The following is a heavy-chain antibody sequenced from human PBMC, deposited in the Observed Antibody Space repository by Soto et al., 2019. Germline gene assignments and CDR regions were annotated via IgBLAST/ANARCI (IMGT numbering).Heavy chain of an antibody. J-gene: IGHJ6*02. V-gene: IGHV3-53*01. CDR2: IYNDGTT. Sequence: EVQLVESGGGLIQPGGSLRLSCTASGLSVRNNYMSWFRQAPGMGLEWVSVIYNDGTTYYADSVKGRFTISRDTSKNTLSLQMDSMRAEDTAVYYCVRPLPSGRNYGMDVWGQGTTVTVSS. CDR3: VRPLPSGRNYGMDV. CDR1: GLSVRNNY. D-gene: IGHD3-10*01.